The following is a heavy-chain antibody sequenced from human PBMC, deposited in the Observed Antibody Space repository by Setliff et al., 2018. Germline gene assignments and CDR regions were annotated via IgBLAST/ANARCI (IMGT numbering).Heavy chain of an antibody. CDR3: AREAVYSSSWYFYYYGMDV. CDR2: IYYSGST. Sequence: SETLSLTCTVSGGSISSSRHCWGWIRQPPGKGLEWIGTIYYSGSTYYNPSLKSRVTISVDTSKNQFSLKLSSVTAADTAVYYCAREAVYSSSWYFYYYGMDVWGQGITVTVSS. CDR1: GGSISSSRHC. D-gene: IGHD6-13*01. J-gene: IGHJ6*02. V-gene: IGHV4-39*07.